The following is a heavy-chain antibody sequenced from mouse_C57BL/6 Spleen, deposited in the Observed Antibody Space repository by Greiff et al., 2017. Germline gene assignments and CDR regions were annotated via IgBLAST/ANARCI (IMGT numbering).Heavy chain of an antibody. Sequence: QVQLKQSGAELVRPGASVKLSCKASGYTFTDYYINWVKQRPGQGLEWIARIYPGSGNTYYNEKFKGKATLTAEKSSSTAYMQLSSLTSVDSAVYFCANSWFAYWGQGTLVTVSA. J-gene: IGHJ3*01. CDR2: IYPGSGNT. CDR3: ANSWFAY. CDR1: GYTFTDYY. V-gene: IGHV1-76*01.